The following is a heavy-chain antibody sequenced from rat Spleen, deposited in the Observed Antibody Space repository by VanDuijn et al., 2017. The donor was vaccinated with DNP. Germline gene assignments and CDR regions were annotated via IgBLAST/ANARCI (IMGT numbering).Heavy chain of an antibody. V-gene: IGHV5-7*01. J-gene: IGHJ2*01. Sequence: EVQLVESGGGLVQPGRSLILSCTASGFIFSDHNMAWVRQAPKKGLEWVATISYDGSSTYYRDSVKGRFIISRNNAKSTLYLQMDSRRSDDTATDYCASRPPPTRGPFDYWGQGVLVTVSS. D-gene: IGHD1-4*01. CDR1: GFIFSDHN. CDR2: ISYDGSST. CDR3: ASRPPPTRGPFDY.